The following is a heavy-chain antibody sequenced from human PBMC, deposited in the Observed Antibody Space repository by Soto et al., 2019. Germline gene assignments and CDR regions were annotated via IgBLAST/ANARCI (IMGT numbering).Heavy chain of an antibody. V-gene: IGHV1-8*01. Sequence: ASVKVSCKASGYTFTSYDINWVRQATEQGLEWMGWMNPNSGNTGYAQKSQGRVTMTRNTSISTDYMELSSLRSEDTAVYYCARGGGPGAYGRGYYYYYMDVWGKGTTVTVSS. CDR2: MNPNSGNT. CDR1: GYTFTSYD. J-gene: IGHJ6*03. D-gene: IGHD3-16*01. CDR3: ARGGGPGAYGRGYYYYYMDV.